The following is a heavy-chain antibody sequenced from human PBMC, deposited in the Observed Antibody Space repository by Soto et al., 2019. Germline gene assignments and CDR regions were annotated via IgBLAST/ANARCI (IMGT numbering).Heavy chain of an antibody. CDR1: GFTFSIYW. J-gene: IGHJ4*02. Sequence: EMQLVDSGGGLVQPGDSLRLSCAASGFTFSIYWMAWVRQAPGKGLEWVANIKEDGSEYTYADSVRGRFTISRDNAKNFLYLQMNSLSVEGTAVYYCARETDYYAAWGEGTLVTVSS. V-gene: IGHV3-7*04. D-gene: IGHD3-10*01. CDR2: IKEDGSEY. CDR3: ARETDYYAA.